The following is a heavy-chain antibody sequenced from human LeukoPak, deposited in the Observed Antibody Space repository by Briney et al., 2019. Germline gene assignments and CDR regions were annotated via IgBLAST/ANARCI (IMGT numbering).Heavy chain of an antibody. J-gene: IGHJ2*01. V-gene: IGHV4-34*01. CDR1: GGSFSGYY. Sequence: SETLSLTCAVYGGSFSGYYWSWIRQPPGKGLEWIGEINHSGSTNYNPSLKSRVTISVDTSKNQFSLKLSSMTAADTAVYYCARAGDSSGYYPSYWYFDLWGRGTLVTVSS. D-gene: IGHD3-22*01. CDR3: ARAGDSSGYYPSYWYFDL. CDR2: INHSGST.